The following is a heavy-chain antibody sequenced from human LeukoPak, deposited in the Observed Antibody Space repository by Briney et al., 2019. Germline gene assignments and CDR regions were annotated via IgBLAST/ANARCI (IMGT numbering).Heavy chain of an antibody. Sequence: SVKVSCTASGGTFSSYAISWVRQAPGQGLEWMGGIIPIFGTANYAQKFQGRVTITADESTSTAYMELSSLRSEDTAVYYCARDSRGAYSSGSSLNYYYYGMDVWGQGTTVTVSS. J-gene: IGHJ6*02. V-gene: IGHV1-69*13. CDR3: ARDSRGAYSSGSSLNYYYYGMDV. CDR1: GGTFSSYA. D-gene: IGHD6-19*01. CDR2: IIPIFGTA.